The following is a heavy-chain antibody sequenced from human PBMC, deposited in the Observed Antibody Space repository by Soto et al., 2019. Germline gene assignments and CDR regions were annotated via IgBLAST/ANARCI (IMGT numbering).Heavy chain of an antibody. CDR2: IYYSGST. CDR3: ARQDGN. CDR1: GGSITSSSYY. J-gene: IGHJ4*02. V-gene: IGHV4-39*01. Sequence: QPQLQESGPGLVKPSETLSLTCTVSGGSITSSSYYWAWIRQPPGKGLEWIGSIYYSGSTYYNPSLRGRVTIPVDTSKNRFSLKLSSVTAADTAVYYCARQDGNWGQGTLVTVSS.